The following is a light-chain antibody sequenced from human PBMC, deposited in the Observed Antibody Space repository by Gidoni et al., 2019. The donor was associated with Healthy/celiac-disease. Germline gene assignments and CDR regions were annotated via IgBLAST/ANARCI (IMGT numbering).Light chain of an antibody. V-gene: IGKV3-20*01. J-gene: IGKJ1*01. CDR3: PQYGSSPRT. CDR2: GAS. Sequence: EIVLTQSPGTLSLSPGERATLSGRASQSVSSSYLAWYQQKPGPAPRLLIYGASSRAPGIPDRFSGSGSGTDFTLTISRLEPEDFAVYYCPQYGSSPRTFGQGTKVEIK. CDR1: QSVSSSY.